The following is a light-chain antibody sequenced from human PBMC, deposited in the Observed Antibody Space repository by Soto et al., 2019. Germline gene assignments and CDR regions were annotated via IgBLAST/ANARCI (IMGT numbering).Light chain of an antibody. Sequence: DIQMTQSPSSLSASVGDRVTITCRASQSISNFLHWYQQKPGKAPKVLIYAASSLQSGVPSRFSGSGSGTDFTLTISSLATEDFATYSCHQSYILPYTFGQGTKVDIK. V-gene: IGKV1-39*01. J-gene: IGKJ2*01. CDR1: QSISNF. CDR2: AAS. CDR3: HQSYILPYT.